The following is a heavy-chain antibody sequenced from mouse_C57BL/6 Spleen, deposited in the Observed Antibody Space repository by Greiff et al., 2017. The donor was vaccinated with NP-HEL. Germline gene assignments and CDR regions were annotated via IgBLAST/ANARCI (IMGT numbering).Heavy chain of an antibody. CDR3: ARVAAYDYGSSLYYAMWY. CDR2: IDPNSGGT. Sequence: QVQLQQPGAELVKPGASVKLSCKASGYTFTSYWMHWVKQRPGRGLEWIGRIDPNSGGTKYNEKFKSKATLTVDKPSSTAYMQLSSLTSEDSAVYYCARVAAYDYGSSLYYAMWYRGQGASVTVAS. D-gene: IGHD1-1*01. CDR1: GYTFTSYW. J-gene: IGHJ4*01. V-gene: IGHV1-72*01.